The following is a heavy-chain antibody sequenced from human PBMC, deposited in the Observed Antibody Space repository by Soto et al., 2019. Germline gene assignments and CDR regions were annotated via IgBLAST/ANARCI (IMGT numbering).Heavy chain of an antibody. CDR3: ARAQYYDFWSGLIDY. D-gene: IGHD3-3*01. J-gene: IGHJ4*02. V-gene: IGHV3-48*03. CDR1: GFTFSSYE. Sequence: EVQLVESGGGLVQPGGSLRLSCAASGFTFSSYEMNWVRQAPGKGLEGVSYISSSGSTIYYADSVKGRFTISRDNAKNSLYLQMNSLRAEDTAVYYCARAQYYDFWSGLIDYWGQGTLVTVSS. CDR2: ISSSGSTI.